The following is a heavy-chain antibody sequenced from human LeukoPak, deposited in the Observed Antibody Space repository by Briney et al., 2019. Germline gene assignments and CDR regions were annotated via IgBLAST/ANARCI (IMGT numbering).Heavy chain of an antibody. CDR1: GGAIISYY. V-gene: IGHV4-59*01. J-gene: IGHJ3*01. Sequence: SETLSLTCSVSGGAIISYYRSWIRQPPGEKLEWIGYLYYSGSTNYNPSLGSRVTISADSSKNQFSLKLTSVTAADTAVYYCARDAKLLGAFDLWRPGTMVTVSS. CDR3: ARDAKLLGAFDL. CDR2: LYYSGST.